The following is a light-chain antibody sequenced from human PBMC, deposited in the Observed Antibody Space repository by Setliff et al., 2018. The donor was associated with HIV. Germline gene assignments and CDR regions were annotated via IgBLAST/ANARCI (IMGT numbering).Light chain of an antibody. V-gene: IGLV1-44*01. Sequence: QSVLTQPPSASGTPGQRVTISCSGSSSNIGRNAVTWYQQLPGAAPRLLIYSTNQRPAGVPARFSGSKSGTSASLPISGLQSEDEADYYCAAWDDSLNGNGVFGGGTKVTVL. CDR2: STN. J-gene: IGLJ2*01. CDR1: SSNIGRNA. CDR3: AAWDDSLNGNGV.